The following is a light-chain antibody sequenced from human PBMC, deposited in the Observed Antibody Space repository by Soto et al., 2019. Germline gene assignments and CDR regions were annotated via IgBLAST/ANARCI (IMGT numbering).Light chain of an antibody. Sequence: DIQMAQSPSTLSVSVGERVTITCRASQNIDSWLAWYQHKPGKAAKVLIYDASSLEPGVPSRFSGSGSGTDFSLTISSLRPDDFATYYCQQYNTYPLTFGQGTKVEIK. V-gene: IGKV1-5*01. CDR1: QNIDSW. CDR3: QQYNTYPLT. CDR2: DAS. J-gene: IGKJ1*01.